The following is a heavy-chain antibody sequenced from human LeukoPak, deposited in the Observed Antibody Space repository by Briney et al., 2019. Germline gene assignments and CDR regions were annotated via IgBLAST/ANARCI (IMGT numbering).Heavy chain of an antibody. J-gene: IGHJ3*02. CDR1: GGSFSSYY. D-gene: IGHD5-24*01. V-gene: IGHV4-59*08. Sequence: SETLSLTCNVSGGSFSSYYWSWIRQLPGKGLEWIGYIYYSGSTNYNPSLKSRGTISVDTSKNHFSLKLNSVTAADTAVYYCARSGDGYNWGAFDIWGRGTMVTVSS. CDR3: ARSGDGYNWGAFDI. CDR2: IYYSGST.